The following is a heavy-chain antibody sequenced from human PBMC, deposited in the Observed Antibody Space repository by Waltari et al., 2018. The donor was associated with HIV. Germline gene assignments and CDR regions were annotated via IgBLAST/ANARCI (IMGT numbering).Heavy chain of an antibody. CDR1: GYTFTSYA. V-gene: IGHV7-4-1*02. CDR2: INTNTGNP. CDR3: AREGYYYDSGGYYYVNWFDP. D-gene: IGHD3-22*01. J-gene: IGHJ5*02. Sequence: QVQLVQSGSELKKPGASVKVSCKASGYTFTSYAMNWVRPAPGQGLEWMGWINTNTGNPTDAQGFTGLFFFSLDPSVSTAYLQISSLKAEDTAVYYCAREGYYYDSGGYYYVNWFDPWGQGTLVTVSS.